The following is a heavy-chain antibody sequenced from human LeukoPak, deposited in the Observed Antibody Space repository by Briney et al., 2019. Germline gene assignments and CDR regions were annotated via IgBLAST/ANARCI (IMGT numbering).Heavy chain of an antibody. Sequence: SPTLSLTCTVSGGSISSGSYYWSWIRQPAGKGLEWIGRIYTSGSTNYNPSLKSRVTISVDTSKNQFSLKLSSVTAADTAVYYCARDQERFTKLHRSYYYYGMDVWGQGTTVTVSS. CDR1: GGSISSGSYY. V-gene: IGHV4-61*02. CDR3: ARDQERFTKLHRSYYYYGMDV. D-gene: IGHD2-15*01. CDR2: IYTSGST. J-gene: IGHJ6*02.